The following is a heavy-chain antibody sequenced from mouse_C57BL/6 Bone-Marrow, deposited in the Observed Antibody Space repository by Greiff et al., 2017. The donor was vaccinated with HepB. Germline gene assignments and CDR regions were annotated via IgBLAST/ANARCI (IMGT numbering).Heavy chain of an antibody. CDR3: TGETTFFDY. CDR2: IDPENGDT. V-gene: IGHV14-4*01. D-gene: IGHD2-12*01. CDR1: GFNIKDDY. Sequence: EVQVVESGAELVRPGASVKLSCTASGFNIKDDYMHWVKQRPEQGLEWIGWIDPENGDTEYASKFQGKATIAADTSSNTAYLQLSSLTAEDTAVYYGTGETTFFDYWGQGTTLTVSS. J-gene: IGHJ2*01.